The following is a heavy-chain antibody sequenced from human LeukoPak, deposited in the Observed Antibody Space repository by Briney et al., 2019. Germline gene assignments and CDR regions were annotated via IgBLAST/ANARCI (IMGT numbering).Heavy chain of an antibody. V-gene: IGHV3-30-3*01. Sequence: GSLRLSCAASGFTFSNYAMHWVRQAPGKGLEWVAVISYDGSTKYYADSVKGRFTISRDNSRNTLYLQMNSLRAEDTAVYYCARVDYYDSSGYFDYWGQGTLVTVSS. CDR2: ISYDGSTK. CDR1: GFTFSNYA. CDR3: ARVDYYDSSGYFDY. J-gene: IGHJ4*02. D-gene: IGHD3-22*01.